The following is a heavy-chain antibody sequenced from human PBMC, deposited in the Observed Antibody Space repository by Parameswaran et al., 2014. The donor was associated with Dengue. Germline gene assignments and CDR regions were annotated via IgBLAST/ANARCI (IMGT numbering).Heavy chain of an antibody. D-gene: IGHD3-22*01. V-gene: IGHV1-69*01. Sequence: WVRQAPGQGLEWMGGIIPIFGTANYAQKFQGRVTITADESTSTAYMELSSLRSEDTAVYYCAREIHDSSGWYYFDYWGQGTLVTVSS. CDR3: AREIHDSSGWYYFDY. CDR2: IIPIFGTA. J-gene: IGHJ4*02.